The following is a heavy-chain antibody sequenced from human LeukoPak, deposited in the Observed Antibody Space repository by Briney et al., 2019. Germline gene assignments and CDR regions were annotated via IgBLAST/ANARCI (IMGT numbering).Heavy chain of an antibody. CDR2: ISGSGGST. D-gene: IGHD3-16*01. CDR3: AKYLWAFGGEIDY. Sequence: PGGSLRLSCAASGFTFSSYAMSWVRQAPGKGLEWVSAISGSGGSTYYADSVKGRFTISRDNSKNTLYPQMNSLRAEDTAVYYCAKYLWAFGGEIDYWGQGTLVTVSS. V-gene: IGHV3-23*01. J-gene: IGHJ4*02. CDR1: GFTFSSYA.